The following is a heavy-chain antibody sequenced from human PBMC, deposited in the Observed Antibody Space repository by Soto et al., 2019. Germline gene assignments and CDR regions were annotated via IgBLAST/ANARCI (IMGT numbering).Heavy chain of an antibody. V-gene: IGHV3-53*04. J-gene: IGHJ4*02. CDR1: GFTFGGNS. CDR2: ISGST. CDR3: ARDKRDLRFLEWSYYFDY. Sequence: GESQSLSCAASGFTFGGNSRNWVRQAPGKGLEWVSSISGSTYYADSVKGRFTISRHNSKNTLYLQMNSLRAEDTAVYYCARDKRDLRFLEWSYYFDYWGQGTLVTVSS. D-gene: IGHD3-3*01.